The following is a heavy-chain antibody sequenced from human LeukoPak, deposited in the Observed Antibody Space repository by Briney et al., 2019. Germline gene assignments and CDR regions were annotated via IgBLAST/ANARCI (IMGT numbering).Heavy chain of an antibody. V-gene: IGHV3-53*01. CDR2: IYSGGST. J-gene: IGHJ5*02. Sequence: GGSLRLSCAASGFTVSSNYMSWVRQAPRKGLEWVSIIYSGGSTYYADSVKGRFTISRDNSKNTLYLQMNSLRAEDTAVYYCARESASRGFFDPWGQGTLVTVSS. CDR1: GFTVSSNY. D-gene: IGHD2-2*01. CDR3: ARESASRGFFDP.